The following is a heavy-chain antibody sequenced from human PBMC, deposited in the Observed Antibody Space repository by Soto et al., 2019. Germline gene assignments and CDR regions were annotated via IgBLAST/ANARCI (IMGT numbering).Heavy chain of an antibody. J-gene: IGHJ4*02. V-gene: IGHV5-51*01. CDR2: IHSGDSNA. D-gene: IGHD2-8*02. Sequence: GESRKIACTGSGYSFSTYSIGWVRQMPGKGLEWMGNIHSGDSNARYSPSFQGQVTISVDKSISTAYLQWSSLKASDTALYYCATWRSIHWSDYWGQGTLVNVSS. CDR1: GYSFSTYS. CDR3: ATWRSIHWSDY.